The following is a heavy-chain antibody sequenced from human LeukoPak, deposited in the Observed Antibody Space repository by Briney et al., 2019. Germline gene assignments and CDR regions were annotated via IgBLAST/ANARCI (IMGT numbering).Heavy chain of an antibody. D-gene: IGHD3-10*01. J-gene: IGHJ3*02. CDR1: GGSFSGYY. Sequence: SETLSLTCAVYGGSFSGYYWSWIRQPPGKGLEWIGEINHSGSTNYNPSLKSRVTISVDTSKNQFSLKLSSVTAADTAVYYCARPRPKGIDAFDIWGQGTMVTVSS. V-gene: IGHV4-34*01. CDR3: ARPRPKGIDAFDI. CDR2: INHSGST.